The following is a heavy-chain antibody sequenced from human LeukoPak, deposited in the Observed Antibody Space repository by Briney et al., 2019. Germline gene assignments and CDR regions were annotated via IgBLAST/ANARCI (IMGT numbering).Heavy chain of an antibody. CDR2: ISGSGGST. CDR3: AKAIAAAGYYYYGMDV. Sequence: GGSLRLSCAASGFTFSSYAMSWVRQAPGKGLEWVSAISGSGGSTYYADSVKGRFTISRDNSKNTLYLQMNSLRAEDTAVYYCAKAIAAAGYYYYGMDVWGQGTTATVSS. CDR1: GFTFSSYA. V-gene: IGHV3-23*01. D-gene: IGHD6-13*01. J-gene: IGHJ6*02.